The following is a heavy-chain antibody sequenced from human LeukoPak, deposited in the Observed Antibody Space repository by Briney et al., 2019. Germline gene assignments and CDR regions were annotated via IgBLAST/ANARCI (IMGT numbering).Heavy chain of an antibody. V-gene: IGHV1-46*01. Sequence: ASVKVSCKASGYTFTSYYMHWVRQAPGQGLEWMGIINPSGGSTSYAQKFQGRVTMTRDTSTSTVYMELSSLGSEDTVVYYCARATDELVVPAAIPDYWGQGTLVTVSS. CDR1: GYTFTSYY. J-gene: IGHJ4*02. CDR2: INPSGGST. CDR3: ARATDELVVPAAIPDY. D-gene: IGHD2-2*01.